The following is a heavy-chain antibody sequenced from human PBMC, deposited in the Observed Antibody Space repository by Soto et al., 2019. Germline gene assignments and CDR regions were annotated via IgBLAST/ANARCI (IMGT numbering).Heavy chain of an antibody. CDR1: GYTFTGYY. CDR2: INPNSGGT. J-gene: IGHJ6*02. V-gene: IGHV1-2*02. D-gene: IGHD5-18*01. Sequence: GASVNVSCKASGYTFTGYYMHWVRQAPGQGLEWMGWINPNSGGTNYAQKFQGRVTMTRDTSISTAYMELSRLRSDDTAVYYCARGDTAMDYYYYYGIDVWGQGTTVTVSS. CDR3: ARGDTAMDYYYYYGIDV.